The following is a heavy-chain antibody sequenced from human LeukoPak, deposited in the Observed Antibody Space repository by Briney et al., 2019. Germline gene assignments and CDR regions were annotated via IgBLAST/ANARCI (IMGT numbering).Heavy chain of an antibody. J-gene: IGHJ4*02. Sequence: GGSLRLSCAASGSTFSDYYMSWIRQAPGKGLEWVSYISSSGSTIYYADSVKGRFTISRDNAKNSLYLQMNSLRAEDTAVYYCARCRSYEQQLVQVYFDYWGQGTLVTVSS. CDR1: GSTFSDYY. V-gene: IGHV3-11*01. D-gene: IGHD6-13*01. CDR2: ISSSGSTI. CDR3: ARCRSYEQQLVQVYFDY.